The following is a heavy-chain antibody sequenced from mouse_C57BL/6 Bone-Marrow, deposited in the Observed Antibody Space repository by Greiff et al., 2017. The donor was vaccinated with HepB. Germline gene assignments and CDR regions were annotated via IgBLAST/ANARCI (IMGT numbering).Heavy chain of an antibody. CDR1: GYTFTSYW. D-gene: IGHD1-1*01. CDR3: ARYPFYYGSTPWFAY. J-gene: IGHJ3*01. V-gene: IGHV1-69*01. CDR2: IDPSDSYT. Sequence: QVHVKQPGAELVMPGASVKLSCKASGYTFTSYWMHWVKQRPGQGLEWIGEIDPSDSYTNYNQKFKGKSTLTVDKSSSTAYMQLSSLTSEDSAVYYCARYPFYYGSTPWFAYWGQGTLVTVSA.